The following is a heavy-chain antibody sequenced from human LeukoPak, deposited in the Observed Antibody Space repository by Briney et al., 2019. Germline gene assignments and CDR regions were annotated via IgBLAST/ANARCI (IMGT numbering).Heavy chain of an antibody. Sequence: SETLSLTCAVYGGSFSGYYWSWIRQPPGKGLEWIGEINHSGSTNYNPSLKSRVTISVDTSKNQFSLKLSSVTAADTAVYYCARVAFPDDSSGYYEGFDYWGQGTLVTVSS. CDR3: ARVAFPDDSSGYYEGFDY. CDR1: GGSFSGYY. D-gene: IGHD3-22*01. CDR2: INHSGST. J-gene: IGHJ4*02. V-gene: IGHV4-34*01.